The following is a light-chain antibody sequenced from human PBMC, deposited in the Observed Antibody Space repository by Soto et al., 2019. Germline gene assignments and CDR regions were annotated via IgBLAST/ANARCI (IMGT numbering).Light chain of an antibody. CDR1: QTISSR. CDR3: QHYNSYSEA. V-gene: IGKV1-5*03. Sequence: EIXMTQSPSTLXGCVGDRVSIXCRASQTISSRLAWYQQRAGKAPKHLISKASPLKRGGPSRFSGSGSATEFTRTISSLQPDDFATYYGQHYNSYSEAFGQGTKVDIK. J-gene: IGKJ1*01. CDR2: KAS.